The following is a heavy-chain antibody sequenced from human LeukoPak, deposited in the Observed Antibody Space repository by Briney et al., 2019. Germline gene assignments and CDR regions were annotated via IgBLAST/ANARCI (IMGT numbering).Heavy chain of an antibody. CDR2: IIPIFSTA. D-gene: IGHD1-7*01. V-gene: IGHV1-69*05. J-gene: IGHJ4*02. CDR1: GGTFSSYA. CDR3: ARRSTGTTSFDY. Sequence: ASVKVSCKASGGTFSSYAISWVRQAPGQGLEWMGGIIPIFSTANYAQKFQGRVTITTDESTSTAYMELSSLRSEDTAVYYCARRSTGTTSFDYWGQGTLVTVSS.